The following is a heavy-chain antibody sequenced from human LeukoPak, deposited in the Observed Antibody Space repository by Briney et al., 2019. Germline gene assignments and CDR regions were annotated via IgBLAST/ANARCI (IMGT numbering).Heavy chain of an antibody. CDR1: GGSFSGYY. J-gene: IGHJ6*03. D-gene: IGHD5-24*01. CDR3: ARVGGEMATIGYYYYMDV. Sequence: PSETLSLTCAVYGGSFSGYYWSWIRQPPGKGLEWIGEINHSGSTNYNPSLKSRVTISVDTSKNQFSLKLSSVTAADTAVYYCARVGGEMATIGYYYYMDVWGKGTTVTISS. CDR2: INHSGST. V-gene: IGHV4-34*01.